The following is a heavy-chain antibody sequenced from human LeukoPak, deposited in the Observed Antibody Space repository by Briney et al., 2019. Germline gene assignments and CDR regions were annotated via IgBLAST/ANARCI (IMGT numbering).Heavy chain of an antibody. D-gene: IGHD6-13*01. CDR3: ASSLPRYSSSWYLFNY. V-gene: IGHV3-30*03. J-gene: IGHJ4*02. CDR2: ISYDGSNK. Sequence: GGSLRLSCAASGFTFSSYGMHWVRQAPGKGLEWVAVISYDGSNKYYADSVKGRFTISRDNSKNTLYLQMNSLRAEDTAVYYCASSLPRYSSSWYLFNYWGQGTLVTVSS. CDR1: GFTFSSYG.